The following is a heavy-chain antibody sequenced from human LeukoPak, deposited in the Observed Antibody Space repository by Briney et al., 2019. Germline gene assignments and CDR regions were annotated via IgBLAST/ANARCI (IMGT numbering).Heavy chain of an antibody. D-gene: IGHD3-3*01. Sequence: ASVKVSCKASGYTFTSYDINWVRQATGQGLEWMGWMNPNSGNTGYAQKFQGRVTITRNTSISTAYMELSSLRSEDTAVYYCAGGQTIFGESLGYWGQGTLVTVSS. CDR2: MNPNSGNT. V-gene: IGHV1-8*03. J-gene: IGHJ4*02. CDR1: GYTFTSYD. CDR3: AGGQTIFGESLGY.